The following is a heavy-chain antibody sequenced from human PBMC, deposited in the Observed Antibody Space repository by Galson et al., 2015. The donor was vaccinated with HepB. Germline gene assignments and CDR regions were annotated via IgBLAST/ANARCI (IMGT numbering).Heavy chain of an antibody. J-gene: IGHJ6*03. CDR3: VVDLWNGYSRNRFDP. CDR2: ISAYNGNT. Sequence: SVKVSCKASGYTFNSYGINWVRQAPGQGLEWMGWISAYNGNTKYAQNFQGRVTMTTDTSTSTANMELRSLRPDDTAVYYCVVDLWNGYSRNRFDPRGRGTTVTVSS. D-gene: IGHD3-3*01. CDR1: GYTFNSYG. V-gene: IGHV1-18*04.